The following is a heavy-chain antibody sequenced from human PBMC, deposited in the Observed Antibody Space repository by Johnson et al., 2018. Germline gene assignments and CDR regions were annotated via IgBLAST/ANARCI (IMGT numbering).Heavy chain of an antibody. Sequence: QVQLQESGPGLVKPSETLSLTCTVSGGSISSYYWSWIRQPPGKGLEWIGYIYYSGSTNYNPSLKSRVTLSVDTSKNQFSLKLSSVTAADTAVYYCARDIERCGGDCYFAFDIWGQGTMVTVSS. CDR3: ARDIERCGGDCYFAFDI. D-gene: IGHD2-21*02. J-gene: IGHJ3*02. CDR2: IYYSGST. V-gene: IGHV4-59*01. CDR1: GGSISSYY.